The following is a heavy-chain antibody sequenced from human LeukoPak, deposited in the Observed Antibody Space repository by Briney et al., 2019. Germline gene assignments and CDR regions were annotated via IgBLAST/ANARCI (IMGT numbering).Heavy chain of an antibody. CDR1: EFSFSAYT. V-gene: IGHV3-48*01. J-gene: IGHJ1*01. Sequence: PGGSLRLSCAASEFSFSAYTMNWVRQAPGKGLEWISYIDTTSTTTNYADSVRGRFTISRDNAKNSLYLQMDSLRAEDTALYYCARGLVVVAQYFQHWGQGTLVTVSS. D-gene: IGHD2-15*01. CDR2: IDTTSTTT. CDR3: ARGLVVVAQYFQH.